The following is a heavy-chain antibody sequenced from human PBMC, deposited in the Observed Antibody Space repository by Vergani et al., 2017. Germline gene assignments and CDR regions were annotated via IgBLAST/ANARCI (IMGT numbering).Heavy chain of an antibody. CDR1: GFTFSSYS. D-gene: IGHD3-10*01. Sequence: EVQLVESGGGLVQPGGSLRLSCAASGFTFSSYSMNWVRQAPGKGLEWVSYISSSSSTIYYADAVKGRFTISRDNAKNSLYLQMNSLRAEDTAVYYCARDGTDYGSGGYYPSWYFDYWGQGTLVTVSS. CDR3: ARDGTDYGSGGYYPSWYFDY. J-gene: IGHJ4*02. V-gene: IGHV3-48*01. CDR2: ISSSSSTI.